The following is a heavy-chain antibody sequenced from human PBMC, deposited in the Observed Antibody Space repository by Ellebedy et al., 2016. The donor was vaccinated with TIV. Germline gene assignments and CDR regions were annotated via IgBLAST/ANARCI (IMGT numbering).Heavy chain of an antibody. J-gene: IGHJ4*02. CDR1: GFTFSSYA. CDR3: ARGYAGIVAAGTAFDY. CDR2: ISWNSGSI. D-gene: IGHD6-13*01. V-gene: IGHV3-9*01. Sequence: GGSLRLXXAASGFTFSSYAMHWVRQAPGKGLEWVSGISWNSGSIGYADSVKGRFTISRDNSKNTLYLQMNSLRVEDTAVYYCARGYAGIVAAGTAFDYWGQGTLVTVSS.